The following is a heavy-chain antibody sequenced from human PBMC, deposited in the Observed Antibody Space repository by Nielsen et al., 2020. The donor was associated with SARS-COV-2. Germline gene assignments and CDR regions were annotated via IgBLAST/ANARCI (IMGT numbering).Heavy chain of an antibody. CDR1: GFTFSGSA. Sequence: GGSLRLSCAASGFTFSGSAMHWVRQASGKGLEWVGRIRSKANSYATSYAASVKGRFTISRDDSKNTAYLQMNSLKTEDTAVYYCTILLGSSSGYPPPGTDYWGQGTLVTVSS. CDR2: IRSKANSYAT. J-gene: IGHJ4*02. V-gene: IGHV3-73*01. D-gene: IGHD3-22*01. CDR3: TILLGSSSGYPPPGTDY.